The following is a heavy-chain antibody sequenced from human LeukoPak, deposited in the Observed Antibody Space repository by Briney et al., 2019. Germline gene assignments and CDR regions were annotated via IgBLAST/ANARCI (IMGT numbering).Heavy chain of an antibody. CDR2: MNPNSGNT. Sequence: ASVKVSCKASGYTFTSYDINWVRQATGQGLEWMGWMNPNSGNTGYAQKFQSRVTMTRNTSISTAYMELSSLRSEDTAVYYCARVRVVRGVIISPKNYNWFDPWGQGTLVTVSS. V-gene: IGHV1-8*01. CDR3: ARVRVVRGVIISPKNYNWFDP. CDR1: GYTFTSYD. J-gene: IGHJ5*02. D-gene: IGHD3-10*01.